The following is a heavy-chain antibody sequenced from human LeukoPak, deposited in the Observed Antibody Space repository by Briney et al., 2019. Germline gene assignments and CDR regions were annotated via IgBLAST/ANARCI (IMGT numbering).Heavy chain of an antibody. Sequence: ASVKVSCKASGYTFTSYDINWVRQATGQGLEWMGWINPNSGGTNYAQKFQGRVTMTRDTSISTAYMELSRLRSDDTAVYYCARGDGTTVTTRRENDAFDIWGQGTMVTVSS. V-gene: IGHV1-2*02. D-gene: IGHD4-17*01. J-gene: IGHJ3*02. CDR1: GYTFTSYD. CDR3: ARGDGTTVTTRRENDAFDI. CDR2: INPNSGGT.